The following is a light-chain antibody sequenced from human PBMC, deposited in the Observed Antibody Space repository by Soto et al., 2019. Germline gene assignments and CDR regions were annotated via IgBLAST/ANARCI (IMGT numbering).Light chain of an antibody. CDR2: DAS. Sequence: EIVLTQSPSTLSLSPGERTTLSCGASQGVSSSYLAWYQQKPGLAPRLLIYDASSRAAGIPDRFSCSGSGTYITLTISRLEPEDFAVYYCQQYGSSPPRFTFGQGTRLEIK. CDR3: QQYGSSPPRFT. V-gene: IGKV3D-20*01. CDR1: QGVSSSY. J-gene: IGKJ5*01.